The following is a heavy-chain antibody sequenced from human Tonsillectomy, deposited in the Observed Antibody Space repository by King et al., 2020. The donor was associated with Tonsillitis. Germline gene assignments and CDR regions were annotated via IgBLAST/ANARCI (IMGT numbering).Heavy chain of an antibody. CDR2: ISSSSSTI. Sequence: VQLVESGGGFVQPGGSLRLSCAASGFTFSSYSMNWVRQAPGKGLEWVSYISSSSSTIYYADSVKGRFTISRDNAKNSLYLQMNSLRDEDTAVYYCARDIWFGELLPPYFDYWGQGTLVTVSS. CDR3: ARDIWFGELLPPYFDY. J-gene: IGHJ4*02. V-gene: IGHV3-48*02. CDR1: GFTFSSYS. D-gene: IGHD3-10*01.